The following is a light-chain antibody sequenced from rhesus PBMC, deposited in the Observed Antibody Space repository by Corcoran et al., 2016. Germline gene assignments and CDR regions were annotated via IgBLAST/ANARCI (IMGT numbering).Light chain of an antibody. V-gene: IGLV2-32*01. CDR3: CSYAGRYTFI. CDR2: EVS. CDR1: SSDIGGYNY. Sequence: QAALTQPRSVAGSPGQSVTISCTGTSSDIGGYNYVSWYQQHPGTAPKLMIYEVSKRPSGVSDRFSGSKYGNTASLTISGLQAEDEADYYCCSYAGRYTFIFGAGTRLTVL. J-gene: IGLJ1*01.